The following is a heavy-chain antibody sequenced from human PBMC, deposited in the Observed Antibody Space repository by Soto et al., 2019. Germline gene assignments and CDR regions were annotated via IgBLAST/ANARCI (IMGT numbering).Heavy chain of an antibody. V-gene: IGHV3-30*18. Sequence: QVQLVESGGGVVQPGRSLRLSCAASGFTFSSYGMHWVRQAPGKGLEWVAVISYDGSNKYYADSVKGRFTISRDNXKNTLYLQMNSLRAEDTAVYYCAKEKQWLPNYFDYWGQGTLVTVSS. CDR3: AKEKQWLPNYFDY. D-gene: IGHD6-19*01. CDR2: ISYDGSNK. CDR1: GFTFSSYG. J-gene: IGHJ4*02.